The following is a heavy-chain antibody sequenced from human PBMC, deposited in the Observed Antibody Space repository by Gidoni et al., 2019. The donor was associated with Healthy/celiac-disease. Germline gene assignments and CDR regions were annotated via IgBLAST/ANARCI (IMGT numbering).Heavy chain of an antibody. CDR3: AKGLGSSGSQGRWFDP. J-gene: IGHJ5*02. V-gene: IGHV3-23*01. Sequence: EVQLLESGGGLVQPGGSLRLSCAASGFHFSTYAMSWVRQAPGKGLDWVSAISGSGGSTSYADSVKCRFTFSRDNSKNTLYRQMNSLRAEDTAVYYCAKGLGSSGSQGRWFDPWGQGTLVTVSS. CDR2: ISGSGGST. D-gene: IGHD3-22*01. CDR1: GFHFSTYA.